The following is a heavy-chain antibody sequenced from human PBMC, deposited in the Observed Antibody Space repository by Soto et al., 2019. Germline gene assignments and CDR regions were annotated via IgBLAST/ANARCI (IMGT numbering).Heavy chain of an antibody. CDR1: GFTFSAYG. Sequence: SLRLSCAASGFTFSAYGIHWVRQAPGKGLEWVAVISHDGSNTNYADSVKGRSTFSRDNSKDTVYLQMNSLRAEDTAVYYCAKDSFFYNSSATSVFYTWAQRDVVTVSS. V-gene: IGHV3-30*18. D-gene: IGHD3-22*01. CDR2: ISHDGSNT. CDR3: AKDSFFYNSSATSVFYT. J-gene: IGHJ1*01.